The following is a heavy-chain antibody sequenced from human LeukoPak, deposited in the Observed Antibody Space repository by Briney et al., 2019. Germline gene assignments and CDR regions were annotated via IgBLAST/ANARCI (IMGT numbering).Heavy chain of an antibody. D-gene: IGHD6-19*01. CDR1: GYTFTSYD. Sequence: ASVKVSCKASGYTFTSYDINWVRQATGQGLEWMGWMNPNSGNTGYEQKFQGRVTITRNTSIDTAYMELSGLRSEDTAVYYCARGTRIAVTGTSQRKKFDFWGQGTLVTVSS. J-gene: IGHJ4*02. V-gene: IGHV1-8*03. CDR3: ARGTRIAVTGTSQRKKFDF. CDR2: MNPNSGNT.